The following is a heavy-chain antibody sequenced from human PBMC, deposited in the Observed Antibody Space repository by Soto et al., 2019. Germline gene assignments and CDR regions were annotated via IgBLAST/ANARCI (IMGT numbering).Heavy chain of an antibody. CDR3: AITNPGYCSGGSCFEYFQH. CDR1: GGTFSSYA. CDR2: IIPIFGTA. V-gene: IGHV1-69*12. D-gene: IGHD2-15*01. J-gene: IGHJ1*01. Sequence: QVQLVQSGAEVKKPGSSVKVSCKASGGTFSSYAISWVRQAPGQGLEWMGGIIPIFGTANYAQKFEGRVTITADESTSTAYMELSSLRSEDTAVYYCAITNPGYCSGGSCFEYFQHWGQGTLVTVSS.